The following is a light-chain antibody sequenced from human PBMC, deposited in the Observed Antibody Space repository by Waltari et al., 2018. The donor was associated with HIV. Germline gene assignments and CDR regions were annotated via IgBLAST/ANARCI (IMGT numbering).Light chain of an antibody. Sequence: SALTQPASVSGCPGHAIPISCTGTHSHVGGYNYVPCYQPPPANSPTLMIYEVSNRPAGVSNRFSGSKSGNTASLTSSGLQAEDEADYYCSSYTSSSTLVFGGGTKLTVL. CDR1: HSHVGGYNY. J-gene: IGLJ2*01. CDR2: EVS. CDR3: SSYTSSSTLV. V-gene: IGLV2-14*01.